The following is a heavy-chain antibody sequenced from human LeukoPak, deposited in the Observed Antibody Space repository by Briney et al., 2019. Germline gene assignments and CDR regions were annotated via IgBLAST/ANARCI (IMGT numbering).Heavy chain of an antibody. J-gene: IGHJ4*02. V-gene: IGHV3-21*06. CDR3: ARVNPGYDSSGPPDW. CDR1: GFTLGIYG. Sequence: GGSLRLSCAASGFTLGIYGKQWVRQAPGKGLEWVSSIGSSSSDIHYADSVKGRFTISRDNTKNSLYLQVNSLRGEDTAVYYCARVNPGYDSSGPPDWWGQGTLVTVSS. D-gene: IGHD3-22*01. CDR2: IGSSSSDI.